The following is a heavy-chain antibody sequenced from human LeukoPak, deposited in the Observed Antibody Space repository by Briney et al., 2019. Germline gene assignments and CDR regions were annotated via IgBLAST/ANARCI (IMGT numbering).Heavy chain of an antibody. CDR2: IYYSGST. V-gene: IGHV4-59*01. Sequence: SETLSLTCTVSGGSISNYYWSWIRQPPGKGLEWIGYIYYSGSTNYNPSLKSRVTMSVDTSKNQFSLKLSSVTAADAAVYYCARYDFNKFFDYWGQGTLVTVSS. CDR1: GGSISNYY. D-gene: IGHD3-3*01. CDR3: ARYDFNKFFDY. J-gene: IGHJ4*02.